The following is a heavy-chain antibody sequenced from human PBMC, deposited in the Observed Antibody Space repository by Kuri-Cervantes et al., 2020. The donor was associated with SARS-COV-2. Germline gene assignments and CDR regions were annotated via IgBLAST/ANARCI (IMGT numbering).Heavy chain of an antibody. J-gene: IGHJ6*02. CDR3: ARQDIVVVPAAHGDYYYYYDMDV. Sequence: SETLSLTCAVYGGSFSGYYWSWIRQPPGKGLEWIGEINHSGSTNYNPSLKSRVTISVDTSKTQFSLKLSSVTAADTAVYYCARQDIVVVPAAHGDYYYYYDMDVWGQGTTVTVSS. D-gene: IGHD2-2*01. V-gene: IGHV4-34*01. CDR2: INHSGST. CDR1: GGSFSGYY.